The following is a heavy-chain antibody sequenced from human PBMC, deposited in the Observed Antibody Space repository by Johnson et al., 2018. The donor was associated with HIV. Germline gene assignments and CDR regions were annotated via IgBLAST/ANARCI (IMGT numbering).Heavy chain of an antibody. Sequence: VQLVESGGGLVQPGGSLRLSCAASGFTFSNYWMHWVRQAPGKGLVWVSRINSDGSITHYADSVKGRFTISRDNAKNTLFLEMNGLRVEDTAVYYCAKDIWNYLIHAFDIWGQGTVVTVSS. CDR2: INSDGSIT. V-gene: IGHV3-74*01. CDR1: GFTFSNYW. J-gene: IGHJ3*02. CDR3: AKDIWNYLIHAFDI. D-gene: IGHD1-7*01.